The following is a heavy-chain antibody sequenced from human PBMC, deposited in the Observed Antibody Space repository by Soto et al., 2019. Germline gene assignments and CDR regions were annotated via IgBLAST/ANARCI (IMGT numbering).Heavy chain of an antibody. CDR3: YSSGW. D-gene: IGHD6-19*01. Sequence: QVQLVESGGGVVQPGRSLRLSCAASGFTFSTFAMHWVRQAPGKGLEWVALISNDGITKYYAESVKGRFTISRDNSKNTLYLEMDSQRTEDTAVYYAYSSGWWGQGTRVTVSS. CDR1: GFTFSTFA. J-gene: IGHJ4*02. V-gene: IGHV3-30*03. CDR2: ISNDGITK.